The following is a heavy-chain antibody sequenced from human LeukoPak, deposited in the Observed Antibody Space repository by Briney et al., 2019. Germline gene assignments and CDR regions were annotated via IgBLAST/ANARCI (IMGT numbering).Heavy chain of an antibody. CDR3: ARRYSGSYSRLGAFDI. J-gene: IGHJ3*02. D-gene: IGHD1-26*01. CDR1: GFTFSNAW. CDR2: INHSGST. Sequence: GSLRLSCAASGFTFSNAWMSWVRQPPGKGLEWIGEINHSGSTNYNPSLKSRVTISVDTSKNQFSLKLSSVTAADTAVYYCARRYSGSYSRLGAFDIWGQGTMVTVSS. V-gene: IGHV4-34*01.